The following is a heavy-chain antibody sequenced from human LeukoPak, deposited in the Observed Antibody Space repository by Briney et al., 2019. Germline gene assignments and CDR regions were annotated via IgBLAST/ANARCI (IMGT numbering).Heavy chain of an antibody. V-gene: IGHV4-39*07. CDR1: GGSISSSSYY. CDR3: ARGCRDGYSNYWYFDL. D-gene: IGHD5-24*01. J-gene: IGHJ2*01. Sequence: SETLSLTCTVSGGSISSSSYYWDWIRQPPGKGLEWIGNIYYSGSTYYNPSLKSRVTISVDTSENQFSLRLSSVTAADTAVYYCARGCRDGYSNYWYFDLWGRGTLVTVSS. CDR2: IYYSGST.